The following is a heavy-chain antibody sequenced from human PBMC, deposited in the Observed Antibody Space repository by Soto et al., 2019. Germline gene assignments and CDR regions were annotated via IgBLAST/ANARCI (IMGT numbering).Heavy chain of an antibody. CDR2: VYSSGHT. D-gene: IGHD6-19*01. J-gene: IGHJ4*02. CDR1: GGSISSYY. Sequence: SETLSLTCTVSGGSISSYYWTWIRQPPGKGLEWIGYVYSSGHTSYNPSLKSRVTISIDTSKNQFSLKLSSVTAADTAVYYCARALAVPGYYFDYWGQGTLVTVSS. CDR3: ARALAVPGYYFDY. V-gene: IGHV4-59*01.